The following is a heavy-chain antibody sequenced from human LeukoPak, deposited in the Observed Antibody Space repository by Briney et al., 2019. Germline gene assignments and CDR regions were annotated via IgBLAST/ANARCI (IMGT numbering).Heavy chain of an antibody. V-gene: IGHV3-33*08. Sequence: PGGSLRLSCAASGFTFSSYGMHWVRQAPGKGLEWVAVIWYDGSNKYYADSVKGRFTFSRDNSKNTLYLQMNSLRAEDTAVYYCAGSIAVAGTIDYWGQGTLVTVSS. J-gene: IGHJ4*02. CDR3: AGSIAVAGTIDY. CDR1: GFTFSSYG. CDR2: IWYDGSNK. D-gene: IGHD6-19*01.